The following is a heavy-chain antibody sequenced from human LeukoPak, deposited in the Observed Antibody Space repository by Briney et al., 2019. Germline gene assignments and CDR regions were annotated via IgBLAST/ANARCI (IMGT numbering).Heavy chain of an antibody. V-gene: IGHV1-69*05. CDR1: GGTFSSYA. D-gene: IGHD3-9*01. CDR3: ASHYDILTGYYNVDAFDI. J-gene: IGHJ3*02. CDR2: NIPIFGTA. Sequence: SVKVSCKASGGTFSSYAISWVRQAPGQGREWMGRNIPIFGTANYAQKFQGRVTITTDESTSTAYMELSSLRSQDTAVYYCASHYDILTGYYNVDAFDIWGQGTMVTVSS.